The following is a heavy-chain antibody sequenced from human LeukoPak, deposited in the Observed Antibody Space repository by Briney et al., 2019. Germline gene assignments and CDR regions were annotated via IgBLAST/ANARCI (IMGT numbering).Heavy chain of an antibody. CDR3: ARESHVSREDS. D-gene: IGHD1-26*01. CDR2: ISANNGDT. CDR1: GYTFTSYG. Sequence: ASVKVSCKASGYTFTSYGISWVRQAPGQGLEWVGWISANNGDTDYARKFQARVTMTTDTSTSTAYMELRSLRSDDTAVYYCARESHVSREDSWGRGTLVTVSS. J-gene: IGHJ4*02. V-gene: IGHV1-18*01.